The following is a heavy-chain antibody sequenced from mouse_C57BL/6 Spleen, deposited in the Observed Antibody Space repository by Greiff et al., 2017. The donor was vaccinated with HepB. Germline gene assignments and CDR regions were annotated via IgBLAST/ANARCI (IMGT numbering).Heavy chain of an antibody. Sequence: EVQLQESGAELVRPGASVKLSCTASGFNIKDDYMHWVKQRPEQGLEWIGWIDPENGDTEYASKFQGKATITADTSSNTAYLQLSSLTSEDTAVYYCTKSYDELYWGPGTTLTVAS. CDR1: GFNIKDDY. J-gene: IGHJ2*01. CDR2: IDPENGDT. V-gene: IGHV14-4*01. D-gene: IGHD2-3*01. CDR3: TKSYDELY.